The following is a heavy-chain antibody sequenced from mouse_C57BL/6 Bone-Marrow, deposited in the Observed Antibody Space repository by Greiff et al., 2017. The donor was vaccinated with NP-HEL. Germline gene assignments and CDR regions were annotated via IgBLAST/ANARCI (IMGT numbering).Heavy chain of an antibody. CDR3: AREDGYYFYAMDY. Sequence: QVQLQQPGAELVMPGASVKLSCKASGYTFTSYWMHWVKQRPGQGLEWIGEIDPSDSYTNYNQQFKGKSTLTVDKSSSTAYMQLSSLTSDDSAVYYCAREDGYYFYAMDYWGQGTSVTVSS. D-gene: IGHD2-3*01. J-gene: IGHJ4*01. CDR1: GYTFTSYW. CDR2: IDPSDSYT. V-gene: IGHV1-69*01.